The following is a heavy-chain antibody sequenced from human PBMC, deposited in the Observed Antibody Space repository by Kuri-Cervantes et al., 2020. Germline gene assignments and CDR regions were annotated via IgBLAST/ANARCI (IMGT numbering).Heavy chain of an antibody. D-gene: IGHD3-22*01. Sequence: GESLKISCAASGFTFSSYTMNWVRQAPGKGLEWVAVIWYDGSNKYYADSVKGRFTISRDNSKNTLYLQMNSLRAEDTAVYYCATDYYDSSGYYYVGYWGQGTLVTVSS. J-gene: IGHJ4*02. V-gene: IGHV3-33*08. CDR2: IWYDGSNK. CDR3: ATDYYDSSGYYYVGY. CDR1: GFTFSSYT.